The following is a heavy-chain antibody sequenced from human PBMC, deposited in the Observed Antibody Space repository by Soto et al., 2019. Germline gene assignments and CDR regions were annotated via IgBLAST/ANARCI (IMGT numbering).Heavy chain of an antibody. CDR3: ARDCSGGSCYPGMDV. J-gene: IGHJ6*02. CDR1: GFNLNSYT. Sequence: GGSLRLSFAASGFNLNSYTINWVRQSPGKRLEWLSSISSSGYIFSTDSVRGRFTISRDNAKNSVYLQINSLRAEDTAVYFCARDCSGGSCYPGMDVWGQGTTVTVSS. D-gene: IGHD2-15*01. V-gene: IGHV3-21*01. CDR2: ISSSGYI.